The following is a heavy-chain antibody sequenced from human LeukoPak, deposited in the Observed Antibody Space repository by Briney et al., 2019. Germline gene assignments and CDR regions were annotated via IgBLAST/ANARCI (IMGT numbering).Heavy chain of an antibody. CDR2: IIPIFGTA. J-gene: IGHJ6*02. CDR3: ARAPYSPQLGYYYYGMDV. D-gene: IGHD1-26*01. CDR1: GCTFSSYA. Sequence: ASVKVSCKASGCTFSSYAISWVRQAPGQGLEWMGGIIPIFGTANYAQKFQGRVTITADESTSTAYMELSSLRSEDTAVYYCARAPYSPQLGYYYYGMDVWGQGTTVTVSS. V-gene: IGHV1-69*13.